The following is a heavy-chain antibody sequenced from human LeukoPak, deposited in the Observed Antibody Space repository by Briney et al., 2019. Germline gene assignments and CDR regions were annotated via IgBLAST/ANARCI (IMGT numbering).Heavy chain of an antibody. CDR2: ISAYNGNT. CDR1: GYTFTSYG. D-gene: IGHD1-1*01. V-gene: IGHV1-18*01. Sequence: ASVKVSCKASGYTFTSYGISWVRQAPGQGLEWMGWISAYNGNTNYGQKLQGRVTMTTDTSTSTAYMELRSLRSDDTAVYYCARNGLTTGAKSYYYYMDVWGKGTTVTVSS. CDR3: ARNGLTTGAKSYYYYMDV. J-gene: IGHJ6*03.